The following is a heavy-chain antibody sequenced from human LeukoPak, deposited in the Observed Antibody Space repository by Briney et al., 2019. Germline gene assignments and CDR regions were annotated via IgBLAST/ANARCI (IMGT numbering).Heavy chain of an antibody. D-gene: IGHD4-11*01. CDR3: AREDHSNYNY. Sequence: GGSLRLSCAASGFTFSSYWMSWVRQAPGKGLEWVANIKQDGGETFYVDSVRGRFTISRDNAKNSLYLQMNSLRAEDTAVYYCAREDHSNYNYWGQGTLVTVSS. CDR2: IKQDGGET. CDR1: GFTFSSYW. J-gene: IGHJ4*02. V-gene: IGHV3-7*01.